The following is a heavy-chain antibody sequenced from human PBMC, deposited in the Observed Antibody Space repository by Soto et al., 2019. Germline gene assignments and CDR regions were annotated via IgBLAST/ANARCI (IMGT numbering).Heavy chain of an antibody. Sequence: PSETLSLTCTVSGGSISSGGYYWSWIRQHPGKGLEWIGYIYYSGSTYYNPSLKSRVTISVDTSKNQFSLKLSSVTAADTAVYYCARAIRGYSYGPSGFYFDYWGQGTLVTVSS. V-gene: IGHV4-31*03. D-gene: IGHD5-18*01. CDR2: IYYSGST. CDR3: ARAIRGYSYGPSGFYFDY. J-gene: IGHJ4*02. CDR1: GGSISSGGYY.